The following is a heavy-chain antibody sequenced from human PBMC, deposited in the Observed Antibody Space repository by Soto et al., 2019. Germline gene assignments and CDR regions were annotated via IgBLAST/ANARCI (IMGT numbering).Heavy chain of an antibody. D-gene: IGHD3-3*01. Sequence: GSLRHSCAASGVNISSYGMRWVRQDTGKGLEWVAVISYDGSNKYYADSVKGRFTISRDNSKNTLYLQMNSLRAEDTAVYYCANGLEVYDFWSGSYGMDVWGQGTTVTVSS. V-gene: IGHV3-30*18. CDR3: ANGLEVYDFWSGSYGMDV. J-gene: IGHJ6*02. CDR2: ISYDGSNK. CDR1: GVNISSYG.